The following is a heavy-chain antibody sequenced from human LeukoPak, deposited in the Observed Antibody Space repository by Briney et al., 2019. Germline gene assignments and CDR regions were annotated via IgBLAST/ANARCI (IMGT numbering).Heavy chain of an antibody. CDR1: GFTFSSYW. V-gene: IGHV3-7*03. CDR2: IKQDGSEK. D-gene: IGHD3-3*01. CDR3: ARAPPYYDFWSGYEGGGYFDY. J-gene: IGHJ4*02. Sequence: GGSLRLSCAASGFTFSSYWMSWVRQAPGKGLEWVANIKQDGSEKYYVDSVKGRFTISRDNAKNSLYLQMNSLRAEDTAVYYCARAPPYYDFWSGYEGGGYFDYWSQGTLVTVSS.